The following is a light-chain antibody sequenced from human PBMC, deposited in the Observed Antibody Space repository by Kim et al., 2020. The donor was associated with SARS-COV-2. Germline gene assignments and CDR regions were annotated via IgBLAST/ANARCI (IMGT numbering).Light chain of an antibody. V-gene: IGLV3-9*01. Sequence: SYELTQPLSVSVALGQTARITCGGNNIGSKNVHWYQQKPGQAPVLVIYRDSNRPSEIPERFSGSNSGNTATLTISRAQAGDEADYYCQVWDSSVVFGGGTQLTVL. J-gene: IGLJ2*01. CDR3: QVWDSSVV. CDR2: RDS. CDR1: NIGSKN.